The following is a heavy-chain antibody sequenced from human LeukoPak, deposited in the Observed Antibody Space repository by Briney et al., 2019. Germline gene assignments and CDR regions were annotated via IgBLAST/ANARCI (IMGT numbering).Heavy chain of an antibody. J-gene: IGHJ4*02. Sequence: SETLSLTCAVYGGSFSGYYWSWIRQPPGKGLEWIGEINHSGSTNYNPSLKSRVTISVDTSKNQFSLKLSSVTAADTAVYYCARVGAYCSGGSCYDYWGQGTLVTVSS. CDR1: GGSFSGYY. CDR3: ARVGAYCSGGSCYDY. D-gene: IGHD2-15*01. CDR2: INHSGST. V-gene: IGHV4-34*01.